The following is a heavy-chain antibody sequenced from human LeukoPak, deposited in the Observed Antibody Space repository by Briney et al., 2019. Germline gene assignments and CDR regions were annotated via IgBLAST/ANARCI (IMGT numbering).Heavy chain of an antibody. J-gene: IGHJ4*02. D-gene: IGHD3-9*01. CDR3: ARGLRYFDWLVLMAFDY. CDR2: IWYDGSNK. V-gene: IGHV3-33*01. CDR1: GFTFSSYG. Sequence: GGSLRLSCAASGFTFSSYGMHWVRQAPGKGLEWVAVIWYDGSNKYYADSVKGRFTISRDNSKNTLHPQMNSLRAEDTAVYYCARGLRYFDWLVLMAFDYWGQGTLVTVSS.